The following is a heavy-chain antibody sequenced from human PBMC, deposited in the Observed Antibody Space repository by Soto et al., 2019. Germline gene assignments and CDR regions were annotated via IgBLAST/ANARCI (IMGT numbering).Heavy chain of an antibody. CDR1: GFTFNNYA. V-gene: IGHV3-23*01. CDR2: ISGGGDTT. CDR3: AKGRGGSGSLTPRVDC. Sequence: EVQLLESGGGLVQPGGSLRLSCAASGFTFNNYAMTWVRQAPGKGLEWVSAISGGGDTTSYADSVKGRFTVSRDGSKNTLYLQRSSPKAEDTALYYCAKGRGGSGSLTPRVDCWGQGTLVTVSS. J-gene: IGHJ4*02. D-gene: IGHD3-10*01.